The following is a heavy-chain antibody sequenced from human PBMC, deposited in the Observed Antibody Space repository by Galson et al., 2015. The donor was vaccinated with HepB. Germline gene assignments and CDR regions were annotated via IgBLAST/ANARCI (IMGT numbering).Heavy chain of an antibody. D-gene: IGHD3-3*01. J-gene: IGHJ5*02. CDR3: ARDYAYYDFWSGRNWFDP. CDR1: GFTFSSYW. Sequence: SLRLSCAASGFTFSSYWMHWVRQAPGKGLVWVSRINSDGSSTSYADSVKGRFTISRDNAKNTLYLQMNSLRAEDTAVYYCARDYAYYDFWSGRNWFDPWGQGTLVTVSS. V-gene: IGHV3-74*01. CDR2: INSDGSST.